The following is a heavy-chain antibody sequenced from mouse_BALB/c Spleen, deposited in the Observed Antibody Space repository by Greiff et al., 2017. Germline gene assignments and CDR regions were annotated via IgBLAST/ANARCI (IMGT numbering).Heavy chain of an antibody. V-gene: IGHV1S81*02. CDR3: TMHFYYDYDGDNSTGAAYLDY. D-gene: IGHD2-4*01. J-gene: IGHJ2*01. Sequence: QVQLQQSGAELVKPGASVKLSCKASGYTFTSYYMYWVKQRPGQGLEWIGGINPSNGGTNFNEKFKSKATLTVDKSSSTAYMQLSSLTSEDSAVYYCTMHFYYDYDGDNSTGAAYLDYWGQGTTLTVSS. CDR1: GYTFTSYY. CDR2: INPSNGGT.